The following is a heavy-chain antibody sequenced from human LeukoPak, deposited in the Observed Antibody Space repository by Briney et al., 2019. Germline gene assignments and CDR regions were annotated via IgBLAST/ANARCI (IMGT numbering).Heavy chain of an antibody. CDR3: ARHVVQISLFDY. Sequence: WETLSLTCTVSGGSISSSSYYWGWIRQPPGKGLEWIGSIYYSGSTYYNPSLKSRVTISVDSSQNQFSLKLSSVTAAGTAVYFCARHVVQISLFDYWGQGTLVTVSS. CDR1: GGSISSSSYY. V-gene: IGHV4-39*01. CDR2: IYYSGST. J-gene: IGHJ4*02. D-gene: IGHD3-16*02.